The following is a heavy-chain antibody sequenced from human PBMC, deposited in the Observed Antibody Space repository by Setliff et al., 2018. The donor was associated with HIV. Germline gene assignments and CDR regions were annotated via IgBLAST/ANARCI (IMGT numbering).Heavy chain of an antibody. CDR3: ARVYSYDSSGYWPFDY. Sequence: ASVKVSCKASGYTFTTYAMHWVRQAPGQRLEWMGWIDAGNGNTKYSQKFQGRVTITRDTSASTAYLELSSLRSEDTAVYYCARVYSYDSSGYWPFDYWGQGTLVTVSS. J-gene: IGHJ4*02. CDR1: GYTFTTYA. V-gene: IGHV1-3*01. CDR2: IDAGNGNT. D-gene: IGHD3-22*01.